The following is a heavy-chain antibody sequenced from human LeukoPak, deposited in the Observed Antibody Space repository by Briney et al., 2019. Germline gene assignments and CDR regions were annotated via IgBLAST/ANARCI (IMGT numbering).Heavy chain of an antibody. Sequence: GGSLRLSCAASGFTFSSYAMSWVRQAPGKGQEWVSGISNSGGSTYYADSVKGRFTISRDNSKNTLYLQMNSLRAEDTAVYYCAKDRTYYYGSSGYPGLLDYWGQGTLVTVSS. CDR3: AKDRTYYYGSSGYPGLLDY. V-gene: IGHV3-23*01. J-gene: IGHJ4*02. D-gene: IGHD3-22*01. CDR1: GFTFSSYA. CDR2: ISNSGGST.